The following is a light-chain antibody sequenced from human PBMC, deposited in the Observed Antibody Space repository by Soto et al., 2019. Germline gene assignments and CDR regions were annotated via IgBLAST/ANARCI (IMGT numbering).Light chain of an antibody. CDR1: QTISGW. J-gene: IGKJ1*01. Sequence: DIQMTQSPSTLSASVGDTVSITCRASQTISGWLAWYQQRPGKAPNLLIFDASTLESGVPSRFSGSGSGTTFTLTISSLQPDDFATYYCQQYNSHWTFGQGTKVDI. CDR3: QQYNSHWT. V-gene: IGKV1-5*01. CDR2: DAS.